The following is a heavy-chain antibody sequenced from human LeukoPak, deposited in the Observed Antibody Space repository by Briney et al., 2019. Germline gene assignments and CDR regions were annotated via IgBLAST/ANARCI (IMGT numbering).Heavy chain of an antibody. J-gene: IGHJ4*02. D-gene: IGHD5-12*01. CDR1: GYTFTSYG. CDR3: ARPYSGYDLYYFDY. CDR2: ISAYNGNT. Sequence: ASVKVSCKASGYTFTSYGISWVRQAPGQGLEWMGWISAYNGNTNYAQKLQGRVTMTTDTSTSTAYMELRSLRSDDTAVYYCARPYSGYDLYYFDYWGQGTLVTVPS. V-gene: IGHV1-18*01.